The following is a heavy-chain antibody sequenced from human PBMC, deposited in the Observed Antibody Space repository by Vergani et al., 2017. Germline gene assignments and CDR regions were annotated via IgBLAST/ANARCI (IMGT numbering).Heavy chain of an antibody. J-gene: IGHJ6*03. D-gene: IGHD2-2*02. V-gene: IGHV1-69*01. CDR3: ASSDEGKRSCSSTSCYTSYYYYYMNV. Sequence: QVQLVQSGAEVKKPGSSVKVSCKASGGTFSSYAISWVRQAPGQGLEWMGGIIPIFGTANYAQKFQGRVTITADESTSTAYMELSSLRSEDTAVYYCASSDEGKRSCSSTSCYTSYYYYYMNVWGKGTTVTVSS. CDR2: IIPIFGTA. CDR1: GGTFSSYA.